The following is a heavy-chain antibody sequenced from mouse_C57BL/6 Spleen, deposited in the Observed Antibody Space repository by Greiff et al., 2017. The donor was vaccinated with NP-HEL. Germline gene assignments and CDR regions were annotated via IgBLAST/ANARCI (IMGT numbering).Heavy chain of an antibody. CDR1: GFNIKDYY. Sequence: EVKLVESGAELVKPGASVKLSCTASGFNIKDYYMHWVKQRTEQGLEWIGRFDPEDGETKYAPKFQGKATITADTSSNTAYLQLSSLTSEDTAVYYCASLYGYDAGYAMDYWGQGTSVTVSS. V-gene: IGHV14-2*01. CDR2: FDPEDGET. CDR3: ASLYGYDAGYAMDY. D-gene: IGHD2-2*01. J-gene: IGHJ4*01.